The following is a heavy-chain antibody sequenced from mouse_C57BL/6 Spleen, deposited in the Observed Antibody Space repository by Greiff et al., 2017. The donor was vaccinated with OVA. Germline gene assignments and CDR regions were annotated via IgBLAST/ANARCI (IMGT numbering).Heavy chain of an antibody. Sequence: QVQLKQSGPELVKPGASVKISCKASGYAFSSSWMNWVKQRPGKGLEWIGRIYPGDGDTNYNGKFKGKATLTAAKSSSTAYMQLSSLTSEDSAFYFCASTIVEGYYFDYWGQGTTLTVSS. CDR2: IYPGDGDT. D-gene: IGHD2-5*01. CDR3: ASTIVEGYYFDY. CDR1: GYAFSSSW. V-gene: IGHV1-82*01. J-gene: IGHJ2*01.